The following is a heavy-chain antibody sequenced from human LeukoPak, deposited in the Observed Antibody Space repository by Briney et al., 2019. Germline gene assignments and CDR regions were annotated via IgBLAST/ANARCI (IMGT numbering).Heavy chain of an antibody. Sequence: SETLSLTCTVSGGSISSYYWSWIRQPPGKGLEWIGYIYYSGSTNYNPSLKSRVTISVDTSKNQFSLKLSSVTAADTAVYYRARGDYGDYSYPLRVSFDYWGQGTLVTVSS. J-gene: IGHJ4*02. CDR2: IYYSGST. CDR1: GGSISSYY. V-gene: IGHV4-59*01. CDR3: ARGDYGDYSYPLRVSFDY. D-gene: IGHD4-17*01.